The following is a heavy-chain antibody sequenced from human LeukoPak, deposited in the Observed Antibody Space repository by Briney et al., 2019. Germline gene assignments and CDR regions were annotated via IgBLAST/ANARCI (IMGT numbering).Heavy chain of an antibody. D-gene: IGHD1-26*01. J-gene: IGHJ4*02. CDR3: ARLLGATRAVADY. CDR1: GGSISSSSYY. CDR2: IYYSGST. V-gene: IGHV4-39*07. Sequence: ASETLSLTCTVSGGSISSSSYYWGWIRQPPGKGLEWIGSIYYSGSTYYNPSLKSRVTISVDTSKNQFSLKLSSVTAADTAVYYCARLLGATRAVADYWGQGTLVTVSS.